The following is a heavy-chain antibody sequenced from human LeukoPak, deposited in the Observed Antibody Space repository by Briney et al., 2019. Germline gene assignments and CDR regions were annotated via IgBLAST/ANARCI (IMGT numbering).Heavy chain of an antibody. V-gene: IGHV3-23*01. CDR3: AKIQGYLDY. J-gene: IGHJ4*02. CDR2: IVGSGVTT. CDR1: GFTFSIYG. Sequence: GGSLRLSCEASGFTFSIYGMTWVRQAPGKGREWVSAIVGSGVTTYYADSVKGRFTISRDNSKNTLYLQMNSLRAEDTAVYYCAKIQGYLDYWGQGTLVTVSS.